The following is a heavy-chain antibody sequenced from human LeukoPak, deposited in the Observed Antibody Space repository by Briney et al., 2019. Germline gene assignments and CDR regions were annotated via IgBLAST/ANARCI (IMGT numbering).Heavy chain of an antibody. CDR2: INHSGNS. D-gene: IGHD4-17*01. CDR3: AMDLDYGGY. Sequence: PSETLSLTCAVYGGSFSGYYYWNWIRQPPGKGLEWIGEINHSGNSNYNPSLKSRVIISVDTSKNQFSLKLSSVTAADTAVYYCAMDLDYGGYWGQGTLVTVSS. J-gene: IGHJ4*02. V-gene: IGHV4-34*01. CDR1: GGSFSGYY.